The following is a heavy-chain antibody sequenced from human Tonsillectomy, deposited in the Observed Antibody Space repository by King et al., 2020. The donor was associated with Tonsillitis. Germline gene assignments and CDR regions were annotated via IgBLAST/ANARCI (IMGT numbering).Heavy chain of an antibody. CDR3: ATYYRITIFGVLPNMDV. Sequence: VQLVESGGGVVQPGRSLRLSCTASGFTFSNYGMHWVRQAPGKGLEWVAVIWYDGTNKYYADSVKGRFTISRDNSKNTLYLQMNSLRAEDTAVYYCATYYRITIFGVLPNMDVWGKGTTVTVSS. J-gene: IGHJ6*03. D-gene: IGHD3-3*01. CDR1: GFTFSNYG. V-gene: IGHV3-33*01. CDR2: IWYDGTNK.